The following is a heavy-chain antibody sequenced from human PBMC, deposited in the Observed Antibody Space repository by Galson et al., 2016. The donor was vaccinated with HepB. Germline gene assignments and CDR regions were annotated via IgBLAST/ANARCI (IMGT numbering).Heavy chain of an antibody. Sequence: SLRLSCAASGFAFSTFGMHWVRQAPGKGLEWVAIISYDGSNQFFIDSVRGRFTISRDNSKNTLYLQLINVRPEDTAVYYCAASTWVTTGFDYWGQGTLVTVAS. D-gene: IGHD2-21*02. J-gene: IGHJ4*02. CDR2: ISYDGSNQ. V-gene: IGHV3-30*03. CDR1: GFAFSTFG. CDR3: AASTWVTTGFDY.